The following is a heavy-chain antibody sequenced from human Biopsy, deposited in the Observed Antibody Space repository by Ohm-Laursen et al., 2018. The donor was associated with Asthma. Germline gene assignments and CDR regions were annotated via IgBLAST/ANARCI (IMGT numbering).Heavy chain of an antibody. J-gene: IGHJ4*01. D-gene: IGHD3-10*01. V-gene: IGHV3-21*01. CDR2: ISGVSRYK. CDR1: GFTFSSYS. Sequence: SLRLSCTASGFTFSSYSMNWVRQAPGKGLEWVSSISGVSRYKYYSDSLRGRVTISRDNAKRTLHLQMSSLRVEDTAVYFCARDFAIGSGSPFHFWGPGTLVTVSS. CDR3: ARDFAIGSGSPFHF.